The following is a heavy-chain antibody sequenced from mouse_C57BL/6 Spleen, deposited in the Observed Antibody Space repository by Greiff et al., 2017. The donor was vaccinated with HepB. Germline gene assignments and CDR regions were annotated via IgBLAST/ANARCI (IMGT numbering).Heavy chain of an antibody. Sequence: QVQLQQSGAELVRPGTSVKVSCKASGYAFTNYLIEWVKQRPGQGLEWIGVINPGSGGTNYNEKFKGKATLTADKSSSTAYMQLSSLTSEDSAVYFCARSIPPPYFDYWGQGTTLTVSS. J-gene: IGHJ2*01. CDR2: INPGSGGT. CDR1: GYAFTNYL. CDR3: ARSIPPPYFDY. V-gene: IGHV1-54*01. D-gene: IGHD5-1-1*01.